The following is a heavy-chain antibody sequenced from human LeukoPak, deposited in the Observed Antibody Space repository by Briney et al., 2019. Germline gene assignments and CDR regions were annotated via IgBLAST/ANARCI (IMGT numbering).Heavy chain of an antibody. CDR1: GYSFTSYW. Sequence: GESLKISCKGSGYSFTSYWISWVRQMPGKGLEWMGRIDPSDSYTNYSPSFQGHVTISADKSISTAYLQWSSLKASDTAMYYCARLMEQLVTDSSGPYYYYYGMDVWGKGTTVTVSS. CDR3: ARLMEQLVTDSSGPYYYYYGMDV. CDR2: IDPSDSYT. D-gene: IGHD6-13*01. V-gene: IGHV5-10-1*01. J-gene: IGHJ6*04.